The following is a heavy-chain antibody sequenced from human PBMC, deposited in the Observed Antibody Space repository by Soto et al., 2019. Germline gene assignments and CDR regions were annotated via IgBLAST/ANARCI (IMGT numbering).Heavy chain of an antibody. Sequence: GGSLRLSCAASGFTFSSHGMSWVRQAPGQGLEWVSGISGSGYTTFYADSVKGRLTISRDNSNNALYLQAISLRAEDTGIYYCAKVMDYYGLGRSLDAFDIWGQGTMVTVSS. V-gene: IGHV3-23*01. D-gene: IGHD3-10*01. CDR1: GFTFSSHG. CDR2: ISGSGYTT. CDR3: AKVMDYYGLGRSLDAFDI. J-gene: IGHJ3*02.